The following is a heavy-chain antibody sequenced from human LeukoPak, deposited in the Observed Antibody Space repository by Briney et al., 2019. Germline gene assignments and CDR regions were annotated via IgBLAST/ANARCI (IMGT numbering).Heavy chain of an antibody. Sequence: GRSLRLSCAASGFTFSSYGMHWVRQAPGKGLEWVAVISYDGSNKYYADSVKGRFTISRDNSKNTLYLQMNSLRAEDTAVYYCAKDSGWDFDWLFRYFDYWGQGTLVTVSS. D-gene: IGHD3-9*01. CDR1: GFTFSSYG. CDR3: AKDSGWDFDWLFRYFDY. CDR2: ISYDGSNK. J-gene: IGHJ4*02. V-gene: IGHV3-30*18.